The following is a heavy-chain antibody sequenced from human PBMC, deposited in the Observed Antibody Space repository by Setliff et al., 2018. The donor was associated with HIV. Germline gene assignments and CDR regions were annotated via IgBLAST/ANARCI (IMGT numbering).Heavy chain of an antibody. CDR1: GYALTTYD. D-gene: IGHD1-1*01. CDR3: ARKGGITTYNFDY. V-gene: IGHV1-8*01. J-gene: IGHJ4*02. CDR2: MNPKTGNT. Sequence: GASVKVSCKASGYALTTYDINWVRQAIGQGLEWMGWMNPKTGNTVYEQKFQGRVTVSRDTSIDTAYMELSSLRSEDTAVYYCARKGGITTYNFDYWGQGTLVTVSS.